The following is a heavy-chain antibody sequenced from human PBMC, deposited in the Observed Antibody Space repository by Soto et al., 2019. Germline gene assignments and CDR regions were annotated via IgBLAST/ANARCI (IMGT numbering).Heavy chain of an antibody. Sequence: SETLSLTCTISGGSFTSNNWWTWVRQPPGQGLEWIGEIYRTGSTNYNPSLKSRVTISLDKSENQFSLKVTSLTAADTAVYYCASRDPGTSADYWGQGTLVTVSS. CDR2: IYRTGST. CDR3: ASRDPGTSADY. V-gene: IGHV4-4*02. J-gene: IGHJ4*02. CDR1: GGSFTSNNW. D-gene: IGHD1-7*01.